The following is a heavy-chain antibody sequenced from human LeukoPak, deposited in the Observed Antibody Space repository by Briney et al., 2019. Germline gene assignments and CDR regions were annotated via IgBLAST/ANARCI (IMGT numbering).Heavy chain of an antibody. J-gene: IGHJ4*02. V-gene: IGHV3-30*02. D-gene: IGHD3-9*01. Sequence: GGSLRLSCAASGFTFSSYGMHWVRQAPGKGPEWVAFIRYDGSNKYYADSVKGRFTISRDNSKNTLYLQMNSLRAEDTAVYYCAKGSVLRYFDWLNYWGQGTLVTVSS. CDR3: AKGSVLRYFDWLNY. CDR2: IRYDGSNK. CDR1: GFTFSSYG.